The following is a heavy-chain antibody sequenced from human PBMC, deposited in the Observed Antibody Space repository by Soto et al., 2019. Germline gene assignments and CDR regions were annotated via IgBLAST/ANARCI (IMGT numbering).Heavy chain of an antibody. CDR3: ARADTTVVTASYYYYGMDV. CDR1: GGTFSSYA. V-gene: IGHV1-69*13. Sequence: ASVKVSCKASGGTFSSYAISWVRQAPGQGLEWMGGIIPIFGTANYAQKFQGRVTITADVSTSTAYMELSRLRSEDTAAYYCARADTTVVTASYYYYGMDVWGQGTTVTVSS. D-gene: IGHD4-17*01. J-gene: IGHJ6*02. CDR2: IIPIFGTA.